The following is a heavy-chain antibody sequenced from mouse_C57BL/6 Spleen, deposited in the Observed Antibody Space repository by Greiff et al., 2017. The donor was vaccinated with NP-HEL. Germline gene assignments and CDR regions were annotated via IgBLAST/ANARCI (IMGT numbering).Heavy chain of an antibody. Sequence: EVQLQQSGPELVKPGASVKMSCKASGYTFTDYNMHWVKQSHGKSLEWIGYINPNNGGTSYNQKFKGKATLTVNKSSSTAYMELRSLTSEVSAVDYGAIPGDEDYFDYWGQGTTLTVSS. CDR2: INPNNGGT. CDR3: AIPGDEDYFDY. D-gene: IGHD5-1*01. J-gene: IGHJ2*01. V-gene: IGHV1-22*01. CDR1: GYTFTDYN.